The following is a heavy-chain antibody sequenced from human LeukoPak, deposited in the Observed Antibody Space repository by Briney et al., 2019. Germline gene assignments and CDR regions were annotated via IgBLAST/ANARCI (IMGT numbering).Heavy chain of an antibody. CDR3: AKGGDILTGYYLYWYFDL. CDR2: ISRSGSST. CDR1: GFTFSAYA. V-gene: IGHV3-23*01. J-gene: IGHJ2*01. Sequence: GSLILSCAASGFTFSAYAMSWVRQAPGKGLEWVSAISRSGSSTDYADSVTRPFTISRDNSKNTLYLQMNSLRPEDTAVYYCAKGGDILTGYYLYWYFDLWGRGILDTVSS. D-gene: IGHD3-9*01.